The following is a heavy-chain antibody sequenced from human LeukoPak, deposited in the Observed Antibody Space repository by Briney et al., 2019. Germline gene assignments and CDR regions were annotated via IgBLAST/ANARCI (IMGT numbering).Heavy chain of an antibody. V-gene: IGHV4-34*01. CDR1: GGSFSGYY. D-gene: IGHD2-2*01. J-gene: IGHJ4*02. CDR3: ARGLQLLGYCSSTSCYAGNY. Sequence: SETLSLTCAVYGGSFSGYYWSWIRQPPGKGLEWIGEIKHSGSTNYNPSLKSRVTISVDTSKNQFSLKLSSVTAADTAVYYCARGLQLLGYCSSTSCYAGNYWGQGTLVTVSS. CDR2: IKHSGST.